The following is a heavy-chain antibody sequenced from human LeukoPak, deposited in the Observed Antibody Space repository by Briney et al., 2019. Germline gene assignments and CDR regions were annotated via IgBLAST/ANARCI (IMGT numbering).Heavy chain of an antibody. CDR3: ARAPDYGGNQHYYYYYMDV. J-gene: IGHJ6*03. D-gene: IGHD4-23*01. Sequence: ASVKVSCKASGYTFTSYGISWVRQAPGQGLEWMGWISAYNGNTNYAQKLQGRVTMTTDTSTSTAYMELSSLRSEDTAVYYCARAPDYGGNQHYYYYYMDVWGKGTTVTVSS. CDR2: ISAYNGNT. V-gene: IGHV1-18*01. CDR1: GYTFTSYG.